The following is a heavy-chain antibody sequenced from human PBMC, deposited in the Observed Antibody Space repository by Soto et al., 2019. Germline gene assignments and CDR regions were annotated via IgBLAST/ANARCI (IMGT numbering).Heavy chain of an antibody. CDR1: GFTFSSYW. Sequence: PGGSLRLSCAASGFTFSSYWMSWVRQAPGKGLEWVANIKQDGSEKYYVDSVKGRFTISRDNAKNSLYLQMNSLRAEDTAVYYCARDGPGFGGSYGEWFDPWAREPWSPSPQ. J-gene: IGHJ5*02. CDR3: ARDGPGFGGSYGEWFDP. V-gene: IGHV3-7*01. D-gene: IGHD1-26*01. CDR2: IKQDGSEK.